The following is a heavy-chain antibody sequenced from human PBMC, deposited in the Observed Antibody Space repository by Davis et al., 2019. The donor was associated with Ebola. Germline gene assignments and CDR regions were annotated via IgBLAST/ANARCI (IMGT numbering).Heavy chain of an antibody. CDR3: ARVGTGPDGYFDY. V-gene: IGHV4-34*01. CDR1: GGSFSGYY. J-gene: IGHJ4*02. D-gene: IGHD1-1*01. CDR2: INHSGST. Sequence: SETLSLTCAVYGGSFSGYYWSWIRQPPGEGLEWIGEINHSGSTNYDPSFKSRVIVSEDASKNQFSLKLTSVTAADTGVYYCARVGTGPDGYFDYWGQGILVTVSS.